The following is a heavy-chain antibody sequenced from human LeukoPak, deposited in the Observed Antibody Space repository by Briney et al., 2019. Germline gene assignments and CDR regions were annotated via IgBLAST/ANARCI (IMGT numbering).Heavy chain of an antibody. J-gene: IGHJ6*04. Sequence: ASVKVSCKASGGTFSSYAISWVRQAPGQGLEWMGGIIPIFGTANYAQKFQGRATITADESTSTAYMELSSLRSEDTAVYYCAREGLVVVPAAPGSYYGMDVWGKGTTVTVSS. CDR2: IIPIFGTA. D-gene: IGHD2-2*01. CDR1: GGTFSSYA. CDR3: AREGLVVVPAAPGSYYGMDV. V-gene: IGHV1-69*13.